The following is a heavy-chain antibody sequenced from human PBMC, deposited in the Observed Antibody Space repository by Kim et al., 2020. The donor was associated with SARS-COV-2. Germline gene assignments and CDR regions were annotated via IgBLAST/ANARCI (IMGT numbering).Heavy chain of an antibody. CDR3: ARGAGIAADFDY. J-gene: IGHJ4*02. V-gene: IGHV1-8*01. D-gene: IGHD6-13*01. Sequence: GYAQKFQGRVTMTRNTSISTAYMELSSLRSEDTAVYYCARGAGIAADFDYWGQGTLVTVSS.